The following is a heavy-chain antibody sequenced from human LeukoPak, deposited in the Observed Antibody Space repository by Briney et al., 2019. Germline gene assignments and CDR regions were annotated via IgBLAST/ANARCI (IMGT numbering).Heavy chain of an antibody. J-gene: IGHJ3*02. CDR2: ISSSGSTI. V-gene: IGHV3-48*03. D-gene: IGHD2-2*01. CDR3: AIHCSSTSCYWSRPAFDI. Sequence: GGSLRLSCAASGFTFSSYEMNWVRQAPGKGLEWVSYISSSGSTIYYADSVKGRFTISKDTAKNSLYLQMNSLRAEDTAVYYCAIHCSSTSCYWSRPAFDIWGQGTMVTVSS. CDR1: GFTFSSYE.